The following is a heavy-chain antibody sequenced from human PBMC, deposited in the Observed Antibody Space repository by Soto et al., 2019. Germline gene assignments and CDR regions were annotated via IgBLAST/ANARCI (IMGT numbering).Heavy chain of an antibody. J-gene: IGHJ4*02. CDR1: GNSISGNY. D-gene: IGHD6-13*01. V-gene: IGHV4-59*01. Sequence: QVQLQESGPGLVKPSETLSLTCTVSGNSISGNYWSWIRRPPGKGLGWFGYIYYRGSTNYNPSLESRVTISVDTSKNQFSLKLISVTATDTAVYYCARGGASSLPFDFWGQGILVTVSS. CDR3: ARGGASSLPFDF. CDR2: IYYRGST.